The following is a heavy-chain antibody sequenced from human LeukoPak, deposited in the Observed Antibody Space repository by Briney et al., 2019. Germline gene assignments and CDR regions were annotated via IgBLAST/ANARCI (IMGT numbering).Heavy chain of an antibody. Sequence: GGSLRLSCGASGFTVSSNYMSWVRQAPGKGLEWVSVIYSGGSTYYADSVKGRFTISRDNSKNTLYLQMNSLRAGDTAVYYCARAEFQLLAGGYDYWGQGTLVTVSS. J-gene: IGHJ4*02. V-gene: IGHV3-66*02. CDR1: GFTVSSNY. CDR3: ARAEFQLLAGGYDY. D-gene: IGHD2-2*01. CDR2: IYSGGST.